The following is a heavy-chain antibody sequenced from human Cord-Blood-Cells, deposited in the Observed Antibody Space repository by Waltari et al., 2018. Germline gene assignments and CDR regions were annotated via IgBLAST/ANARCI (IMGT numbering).Heavy chain of an antibody. CDR3: ARDQAGGIEQLVDY. J-gene: IGHJ4*02. Sequence: QVQLQESGPGLVKPSATLSPTCTVSGYSIRSGYHCGWIRQPPGKGLEWIGSIYHSGSTYYNPSLKSRVTISVDTSKNQFSLKLSSVTAADTAVYYCARDQAGGIEQLVDYWGQGTLVTVSS. CDR2: IYHSGST. D-gene: IGHD6-6*01. CDR1: GYSIRSGYH. V-gene: IGHV4-38-2*02.